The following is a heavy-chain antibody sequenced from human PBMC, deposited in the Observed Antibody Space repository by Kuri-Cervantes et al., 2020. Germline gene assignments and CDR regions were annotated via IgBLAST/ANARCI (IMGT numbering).Heavy chain of an antibody. CDR3: AREKMVRGVISRVWFDP. CDR1: GGSISSGGYY. D-gene: IGHD3-10*01. V-gene: IGHV4-31*03. Sequence: SETLSLTCTVSGGSISSGGYYWSWIRQHPGKGLEWIGYIYYSGRTYYNPSLKSRVTISVDTSKNQFSLKLSSVTAADTAVYYCAREKMVRGVISRVWFDPWGQGTLVTVSS. J-gene: IGHJ5*02. CDR2: IYYSGRT.